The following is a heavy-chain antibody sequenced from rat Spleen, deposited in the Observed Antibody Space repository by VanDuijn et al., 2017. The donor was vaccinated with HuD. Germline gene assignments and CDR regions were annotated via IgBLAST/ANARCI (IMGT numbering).Heavy chain of an antibody. CDR2: ISSGGGGT. D-gene: IGHD1-2*01. J-gene: IGHJ2*01. Sequence: EVQLVESGGGLVHPGRSLKLSCVTSGFTFNYYWMTWIRQAPGKGLEWVASISSGGGGTYYSDSVKGRFTISRDNAKSTQYLQMDSLRSEDTATYYCTRDVDYGSYSYYFDDWGQGVMVTVSS. CDR1: GFTFNYYW. V-gene: IGHV5-31*01. CDR3: TRDVDYGSYSYYFDD.